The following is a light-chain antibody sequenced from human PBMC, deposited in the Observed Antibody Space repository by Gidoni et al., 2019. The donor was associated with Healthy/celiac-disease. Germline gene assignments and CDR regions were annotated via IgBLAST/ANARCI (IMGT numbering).Light chain of an antibody. V-gene: IGKV1-39*01. J-gene: IGKJ4*01. Sequence: DIQMTQSPSSLSASVGDRVTITCRASQSISSYLNWYQQKPVKAPKLLIYAASSLQSGVPSRFSGSGSGTDFTLTISSLQPEDFATYYCQQSYSTHALTFGGRTTVEIQ. CDR3: QQSYSTHALT. CDR1: QSISSY. CDR2: AAS.